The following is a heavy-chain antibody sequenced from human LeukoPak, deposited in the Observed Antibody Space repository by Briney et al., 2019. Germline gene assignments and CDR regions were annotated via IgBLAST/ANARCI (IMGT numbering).Heavy chain of an antibody. CDR1: GYTFTSYA. CDR3: AREVRDYVWGSYRYNDY. D-gene: IGHD3-16*02. CDR2: INTNTGNP. V-gene: IGHV7-4-1*02. Sequence: ASVKVSCKASGYTFTSYAMNWVRQAPGQGLEWMGWINTNTGNPTYAQGFTGRFVFSLDTSVSTAYLQISSLKAEDTAVYYCAREVRDYVWGSYRYNDYWGQGTLVTVSS. J-gene: IGHJ4*02.